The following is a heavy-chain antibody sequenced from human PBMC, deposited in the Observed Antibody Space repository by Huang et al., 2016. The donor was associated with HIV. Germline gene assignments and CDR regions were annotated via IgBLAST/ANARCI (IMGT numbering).Heavy chain of an antibody. CDR1: GFTFTTYA. CDR3: ARPQGDKVRGIIRSYYYYYGMDV. CDR2: SGSSSSYI. J-gene: IGHJ6*02. Sequence: EVQLVESGGGLVKPGGSLRLSCVASGFTFTTYAMNWVRQDPGKGLELVSASGSSSSYIYYADSVKGRFTISRDDAKNSLYLQMNSLRAEDTAVYYCARPQGDKVRGIIRSYYYYYGMDVWGRGTTVTVSS. D-gene: IGHD3-10*01. V-gene: IGHV3-21*06.